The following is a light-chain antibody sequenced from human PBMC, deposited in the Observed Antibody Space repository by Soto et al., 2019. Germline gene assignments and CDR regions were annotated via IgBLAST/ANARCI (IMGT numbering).Light chain of an antibody. CDR1: QSVSSSY. J-gene: IGKJ2*01. CDR3: QQYWEYT. CDR2: GAS. Sequence: EIVLTQSPGTLSLSPGERATLSCSASQSVSSSYLAWYQQKPGQAPRLLIYGASSRATGIPDRFSGSGSGTDFTLTISRLEPEDIAVYYCQQYWEYTFGQGTKLEIK. V-gene: IGKV3-20*01.